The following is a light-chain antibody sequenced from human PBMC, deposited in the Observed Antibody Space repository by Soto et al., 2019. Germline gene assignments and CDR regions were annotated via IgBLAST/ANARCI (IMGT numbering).Light chain of an antibody. CDR3: QQYGISPRT. J-gene: IGKJ1*01. Sequence: EIVLTQSPGTLSLSPGERATLSCRASQSVSSSSLAWYQQKPGQAPRLLIYGISSRATGIPDRFSGSGSGTDFTLTISRLEPEDFAVYYCQQYGISPRTFGQGTKVDIK. V-gene: IGKV3-20*01. CDR2: GIS. CDR1: QSVSSSS.